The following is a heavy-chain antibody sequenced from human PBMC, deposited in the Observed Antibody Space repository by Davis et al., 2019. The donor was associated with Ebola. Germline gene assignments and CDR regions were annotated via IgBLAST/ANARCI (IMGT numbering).Heavy chain of an antibody. D-gene: IGHD6-6*01. CDR2: ISSSGST. Sequence: GESLKISCAASGFTFSDYYMSWIRQAPGKGLEWVSYISSSGSTYYADSVKGRFTISRDNSKNTLYLQMNSLRAEDTAVYYCAREAYSSSSYYYYGMDVWGQGTTVTVSS. CDR1: GFTFSDYY. CDR3: AREAYSSSSYYYYGMDV. V-gene: IGHV3-11*01. J-gene: IGHJ6*02.